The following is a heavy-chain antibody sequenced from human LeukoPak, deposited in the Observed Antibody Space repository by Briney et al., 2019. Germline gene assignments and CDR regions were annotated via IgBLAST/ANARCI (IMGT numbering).Heavy chain of an antibody. J-gene: IGHJ6*03. Sequence: SETLSLTCTVSGGSINSSSCYWGWIRQPPGKGLEWIGSIYYSGSTYYNPSLKSRVTISLDTSKNQFSLKLSSVTAADTAIYYCARDFSSSSTVYYYYYMDVWGKGTTVTVSS. CDR2: IYYSGST. CDR3: ARDFSSSSTVYYYYYMDV. CDR1: GGSINSSSCY. D-gene: IGHD6-6*01. V-gene: IGHV4-39*07.